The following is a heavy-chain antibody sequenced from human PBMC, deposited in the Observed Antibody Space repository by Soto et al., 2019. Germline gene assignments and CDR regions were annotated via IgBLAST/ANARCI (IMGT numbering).Heavy chain of an antibody. Sequence: SDTLSLTCTVSGGSISIYYWSWIRQPPGKGLEWIGYIYYSGSTNYNPSLKSRVTISVDTSKNQFSLKLSSVTAADTAVYYCARRYSSSFDYWGQGIQVTVSS. CDR3: ARRYSSSFDY. J-gene: IGHJ4*02. CDR2: IYYSGST. CDR1: GGSISIYY. D-gene: IGHD6-13*01. V-gene: IGHV4-59*08.